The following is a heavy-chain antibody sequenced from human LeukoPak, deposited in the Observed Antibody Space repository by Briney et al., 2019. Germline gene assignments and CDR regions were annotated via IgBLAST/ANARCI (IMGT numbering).Heavy chain of an antibody. CDR1: GFTFSSYT. J-gene: IGHJ3*02. V-gene: IGHV3-30*04. CDR3: ARDPLLTMKKADI. Sequence: PGGSLRLSCAASGFTFSSYTMHWVRQAPGKGLEWVAVISYEGSNKYYADSVKGRFTISRDNSKNTLYLQMNSLRAEDTVVYYCARDPLLTMKKADIWGQGTMVTVSS. D-gene: IGHD3-22*01. CDR2: ISYEGSNK.